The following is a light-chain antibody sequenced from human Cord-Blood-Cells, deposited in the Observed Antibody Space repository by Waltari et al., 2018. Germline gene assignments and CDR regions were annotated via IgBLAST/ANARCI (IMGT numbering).Light chain of an antibody. Sequence: DIKMTQSHSTLSASVGDRVTITCRASQSISSWLAWYQQKPGKAPKLLIYDASSLESGVPSRFSGSGSGTEFTLTISSLQPDDFATYYCQQYNSYSGTFGQGTKVEIK. CDR3: QQYNSYSGT. J-gene: IGKJ1*01. CDR2: DAS. CDR1: QSISSW. V-gene: IGKV1-5*01.